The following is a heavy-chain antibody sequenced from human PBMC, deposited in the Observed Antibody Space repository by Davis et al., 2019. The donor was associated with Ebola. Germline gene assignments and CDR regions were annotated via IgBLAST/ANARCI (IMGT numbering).Heavy chain of an antibody. CDR2: ISGIGGTI. CDR3: ARATHYYLDD. Sequence: PGGPLRLSCAASGFGFSDYYMNWIRRPQGKGLEGVSYISGIGGTIYYADSVKGRFTISRDNAKKSLYLQMNTRRADDTAIYYCARATHYYLDDWGRGTLVTVSS. V-gene: IGHV3-11*01. J-gene: IGHJ4*02. D-gene: IGHD1-1*01. CDR1: GFGFSDYY.